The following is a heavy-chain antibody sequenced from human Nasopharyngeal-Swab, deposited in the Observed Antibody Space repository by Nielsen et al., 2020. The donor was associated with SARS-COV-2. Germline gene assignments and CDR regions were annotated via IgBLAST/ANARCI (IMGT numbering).Heavy chain of an antibody. Sequence: ASVKVSCKVSGYTFTNYGIHWVRQAPGQRLEWVGWINPGTVNTKYSQKFQGRVTISRDTSASTAYMELSSLRSEDTAVYYCARAPGVDYYYYMDVWGNGTTVTVSS. J-gene: IGHJ6*03. CDR2: INPGTVNT. CDR3: ARAPGVDYYYYMDV. CDR1: GYTFTNYG. V-gene: IGHV1-3*01.